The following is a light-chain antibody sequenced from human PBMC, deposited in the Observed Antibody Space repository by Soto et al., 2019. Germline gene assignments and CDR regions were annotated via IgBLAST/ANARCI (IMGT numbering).Light chain of an antibody. CDR3: HQYFDWPRGT. CDR2: GAS. Sequence: EIVLTQSPGTLSLSPGDRATLSCRASQSVSSSYLAWYQQKPGQAPSLLIYGASNRATDVPLRFSGGGSGTEFTLTISSLQSEDFAVYFCHQYFDWPRGTFGQGTKLEI. CDR1: QSVSSSY. V-gene: IGKV3-20*01. J-gene: IGKJ1*01.